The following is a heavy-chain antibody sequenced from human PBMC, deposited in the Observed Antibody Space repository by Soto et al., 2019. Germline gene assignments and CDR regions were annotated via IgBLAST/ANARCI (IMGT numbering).Heavy chain of an antibody. CDR3: ASLNYYDSSGYNDY. CDR1: GYSFTIYW. V-gene: IGHV5-10-1*01. J-gene: IGHJ4*02. CDR2: IDPSDSYT. Sequence: PGESVKISCKGSGYSFTIYWISWVLQMPWKGLEWMGRIDPSDSYTNYSPSFQGHVTISADKSISTAYLQWSSLKASDTAMYYCASLNYYDSSGYNDYWGQGTLVTAPQ. D-gene: IGHD3-22*01.